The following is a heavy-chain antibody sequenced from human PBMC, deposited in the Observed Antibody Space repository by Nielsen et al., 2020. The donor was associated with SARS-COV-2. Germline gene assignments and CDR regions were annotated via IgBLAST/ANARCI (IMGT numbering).Heavy chain of an antibody. CDR3: ARDRGGSPYYFDY. J-gene: IGHJ4*02. CDR2: ISYDGSNK. Sequence: GESLKISCAASGFTFSSYGMHWVRQAPGKGLEWVAVISYDGSNKYYVDSVKGRFTISRDNSKNTLYLQMNSLRAEDTAVYYCARDRGGSPYYFDYWGQGTLVTVSS. D-gene: IGHD1-26*01. CDR1: GFTFSSYG. V-gene: IGHV3-30*03.